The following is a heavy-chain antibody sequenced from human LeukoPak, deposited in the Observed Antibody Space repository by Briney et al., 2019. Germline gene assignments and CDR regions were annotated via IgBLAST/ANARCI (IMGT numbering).Heavy chain of an antibody. Sequence: SLRLSCAASGFTFSSYAMNWVRQAPGKGLEWVSGISGGGGSTYYADSVKGRFTISRDNSKNTLYLQMNSLRAEDTAVYYCAKAPLLTTVTHFDYWGQGTLVTVSS. CDR3: AKAPLLTTVTHFDY. V-gene: IGHV3-23*01. D-gene: IGHD4-17*01. J-gene: IGHJ4*02. CDR1: GFTFSSYA. CDR2: ISGGGGST.